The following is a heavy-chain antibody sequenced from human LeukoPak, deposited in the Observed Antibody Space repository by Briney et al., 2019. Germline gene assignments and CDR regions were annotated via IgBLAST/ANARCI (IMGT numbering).Heavy chain of an antibody. CDR1: GGTFSSYA. Sequence: SVKVSCKASGGTFSSYAISWVRQAPGQGLEWMGGIIPIFGTANYAQKFQGRVTITADESMSTAYMELSSLRSEDTAVYYCARPQIITIFGVVLGAFDIWGQGTMVTVSS. J-gene: IGHJ3*02. CDR2: IIPIFGTA. D-gene: IGHD3-3*01. V-gene: IGHV1-69*13. CDR3: ARPQIITIFGVVLGAFDI.